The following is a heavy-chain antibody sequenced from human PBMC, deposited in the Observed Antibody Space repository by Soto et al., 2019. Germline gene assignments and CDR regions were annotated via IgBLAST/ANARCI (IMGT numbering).Heavy chain of an antibody. CDR3: ARAETTKYDSSGYGY. V-gene: IGHV3-74*03. CDR1: GFTFSSYW. D-gene: IGHD3-22*01. Sequence: GGSLRLSCAASGFTFSSYWMHWVRQVPGKGLEWVARINGDESITSHADSVTGRFTISRDNAKDTLDLQMRSLRAEDTGVYYCARAETTKYDSSGYGYWGQGVRVTVSS. CDR2: INGDESIT. J-gene: IGHJ1*01.